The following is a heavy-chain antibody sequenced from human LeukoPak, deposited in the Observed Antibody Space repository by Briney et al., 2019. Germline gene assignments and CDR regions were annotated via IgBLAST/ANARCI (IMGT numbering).Heavy chain of an antibody. D-gene: IGHD3-3*01. J-gene: IGHJ4*02. CDR3: ARTSNFYSPFDY. V-gene: IGHV5-51*01. CDR1: GYRSTSYW. CDR2: IYPGDSDT. Sequence: GESLKISCKGSGYRSTSYWIGWVRQMPGKGLEWMGIIYPGDSDTRYSPSFQGQVTISADKSINTAYLQWSSLKASDTAMYYCARTSNFYSPFDYWGQGTLVTVSS.